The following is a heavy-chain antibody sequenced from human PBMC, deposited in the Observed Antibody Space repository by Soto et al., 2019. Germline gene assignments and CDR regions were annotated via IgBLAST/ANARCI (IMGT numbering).Heavy chain of an antibody. D-gene: IGHD1-1*01. CDR3: ARGRAGTPYYHYYMDG. CDR2: IYYSGST. Sequence: SETLSLTCTVSGGSISSGGYYWSWIRQHPGKGLEWIGYIYYSGSTYYNLSLKSRVTISVDTSKNQFSLKLSSVTAADTAVYYCARGRAGTPYYHYYMDGWGKGTTVTVSS. J-gene: IGHJ6*03. CDR1: GGSISSGGYY. V-gene: IGHV4-31*03.